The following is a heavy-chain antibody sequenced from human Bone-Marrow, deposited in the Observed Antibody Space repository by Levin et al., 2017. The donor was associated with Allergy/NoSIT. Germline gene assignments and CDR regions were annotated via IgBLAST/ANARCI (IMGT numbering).Heavy chain of an antibody. J-gene: IGHJ5*02. CDR1: GDSIDTGY. CDR2: MSSDGDS. Sequence: SETLSLTCTVSGDSIDTGYWGWIRQTPGRGLEWIAYMSSDGDSYYNPSLEGRVTISADSSNNQFSLKLTSVTAADTAIYYCARDTAPAGRNWFDPWGQGILVTVSS. D-gene: IGHD5-18*01. V-gene: IGHV4-59*01. CDR3: ARDTAPAGRNWFDP.